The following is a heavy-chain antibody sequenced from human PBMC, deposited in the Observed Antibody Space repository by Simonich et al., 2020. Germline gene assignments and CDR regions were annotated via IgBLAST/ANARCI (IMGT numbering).Heavy chain of an antibody. D-gene: IGHD2-15*01. CDR3: ARGGLADRRIVYYYYMDV. CDR2: IIPNRGKA. Sequence: QVQLVQSGAEVKKPGSSVKVSCKASGGTFSSYAISWVRQAPGQGLEWMGGIIPNRGKANCAPKFQGRVTITPDKYTSKAYMELSSLRSEDTAVYYCARGGLADRRIVYYYYMDVWGKGTTVTVSS. V-gene: IGHV1-69*06. CDR1: GGTFSSYA. J-gene: IGHJ6*03.